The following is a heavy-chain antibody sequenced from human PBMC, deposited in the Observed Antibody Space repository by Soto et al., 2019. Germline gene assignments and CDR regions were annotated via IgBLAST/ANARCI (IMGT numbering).Heavy chain of an antibody. CDR1: GFTFSKYA. CDR3: AKNRPPPSTGPIDY. J-gene: IGHJ4*02. Sequence: GGSLRLSCAASGFTFSKYAMTWARQAPGKGLEWVSAISSNGAGTYYVDSVKGRFTVSRDNSKNTLYLQMHSLRAEDTAVYYCAKNRPPPSTGPIDYWGQGTLVTVSS. D-gene: IGHD4-17*01. V-gene: IGHV3-23*01. CDR2: ISSNGAGT.